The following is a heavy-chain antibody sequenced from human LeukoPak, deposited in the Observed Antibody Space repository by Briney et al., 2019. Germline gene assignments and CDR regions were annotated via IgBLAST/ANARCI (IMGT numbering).Heavy chain of an antibody. Sequence: GGSLRLSCAASGFTFSSYSMNWVRQAPGKGLEWVSSISSSSSYIYYADSVKGRFTISRDNAKNSLYLQMNSLRAEDTAVYCCARDVGYSSSWADYWGQGTLVTVSS. D-gene: IGHD6-13*01. J-gene: IGHJ4*02. V-gene: IGHV3-21*01. CDR2: ISSSSSYI. CDR3: ARDVGYSSSWADY. CDR1: GFTFSSYS.